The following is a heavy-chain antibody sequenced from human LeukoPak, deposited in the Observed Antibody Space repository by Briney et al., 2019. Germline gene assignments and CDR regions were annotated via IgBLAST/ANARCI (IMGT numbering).Heavy chain of an antibody. J-gene: IGHJ4*02. CDR3: ARVPSYGALDY. V-gene: IGHV4-59*01. CDR2: IYYGGST. CDR1: GGSISGYY. Sequence: PSETLSLTCTVSGGSISGYYWSWIRQPPGKGLEWIGYIYYGGSTNYNPSLKSRVTISVDTSKNQFSLKLSSVTAADTAVYYCARVPSYGALDYWGQGTLVTVSS. D-gene: IGHD4-17*01.